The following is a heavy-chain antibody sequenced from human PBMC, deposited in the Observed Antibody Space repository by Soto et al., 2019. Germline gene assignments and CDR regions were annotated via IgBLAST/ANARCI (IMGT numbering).Heavy chain of an antibody. Sequence: SETLSLTCTVSGGSISSGGYYWRWIRQHPGKCLEWIGYIYYSGSTYYNPSLKSRVTISVDTSKNQFSLKLSSVTAADTAVYYCATAPTTAYYYGMDVWGQGTTVTVSS. V-gene: IGHV4-31*03. D-gene: IGHD4-17*01. CDR1: GGSISSGGYY. J-gene: IGHJ6*02. CDR2: IYYSGST. CDR3: ATAPTTAYYYGMDV.